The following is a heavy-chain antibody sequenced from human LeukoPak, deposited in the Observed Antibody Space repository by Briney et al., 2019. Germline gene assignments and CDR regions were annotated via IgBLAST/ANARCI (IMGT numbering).Heavy chain of an antibody. CDR1: GFTFSSYW. V-gene: IGHV3-74*01. J-gene: IGHJ4*02. D-gene: IGHD3-3*01. Sequence: GGSLRLSCAASGFTFSSYWMHWVRQAPGKGLVWVSRINSDGSSTSYADSVKGRFTISRDNAKDTLYLQMNSLRAEDTAVYYCAGALVGVASFDYWGQGTLVTVSS. CDR2: INSDGSST. CDR3: AGALVGVASFDY.